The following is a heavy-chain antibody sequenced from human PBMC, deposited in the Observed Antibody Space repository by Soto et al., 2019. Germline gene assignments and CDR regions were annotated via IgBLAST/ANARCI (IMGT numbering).Heavy chain of an antibody. J-gene: IGHJ6*03. V-gene: IGHV3-33*01. CDR3: ARDRRGRYFYWLPYYLDV. CDR2: IWYDGSNK. CDR1: GFTFSSYG. D-gene: IGHD3-9*01. Sequence: QVQLVESGGGVVQPGRSLRLSCAASGFTFSSYGMHWVRQAPGKGLEWVAVIWYDGSNKYYADSVKGRFTISRDNSKNTLYPQMNSLRAEDTAVYYCARDRRGRYFYWLPYYLDVWGKGTTVTVSS.